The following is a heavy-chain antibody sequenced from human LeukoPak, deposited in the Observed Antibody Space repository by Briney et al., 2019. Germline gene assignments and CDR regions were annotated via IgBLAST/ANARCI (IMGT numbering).Heavy chain of an antibody. CDR2: IKEDGSEK. CDR1: GFTFSSSW. D-gene: IGHD3-22*01. Sequence: GGSLRLSCAASGFTFSSSWMSWVRQAPGKGLEWVANIKEDGSEKCYVEPVKGRFSVSRDNAKNSLYLQMNSLRVEDTAVYYCTRGRLTMTWGQGTLVTVSS. J-gene: IGHJ5*02. V-gene: IGHV3-7*01. CDR3: TRGRLTMT.